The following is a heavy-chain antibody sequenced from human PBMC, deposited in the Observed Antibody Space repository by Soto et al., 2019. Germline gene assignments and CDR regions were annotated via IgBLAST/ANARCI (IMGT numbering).Heavy chain of an antibody. Sequence: QVQLVESGGGVVQPGRSRRLSCAASGFTFSSYGMHWVRQAPGKGLEWVAVTSYDGNKKYYGDSVKGRFTISRDNSMNTVYLQMDSLSAEDTAVYYCAKELSLWSGYLDAFDIWGQGTMVTVSS. CDR1: GFTFSSYG. D-gene: IGHD3-3*01. CDR2: TSYDGNKK. CDR3: AKELSLWSGYLDAFDI. V-gene: IGHV3-30*18. J-gene: IGHJ3*02.